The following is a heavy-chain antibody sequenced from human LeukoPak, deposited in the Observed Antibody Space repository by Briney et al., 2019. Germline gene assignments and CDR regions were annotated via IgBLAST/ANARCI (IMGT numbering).Heavy chain of an antibody. CDR1: GGSISSYY. CDR2: IYTSGST. J-gene: IGHJ4*02. D-gene: IGHD6-19*01. V-gene: IGHV4-4*07. Sequence: PSETLSLTCTVSGGSISSYYWSWIRQPAGKGLEWIGRIYTSGSTNYNPSLKSRVTMSVDTSKNQFSLKLSSVTAADTAVYYCAKSIAVAGPGYFDYWGQGTLVTVSS. CDR3: AKSIAVAGPGYFDY.